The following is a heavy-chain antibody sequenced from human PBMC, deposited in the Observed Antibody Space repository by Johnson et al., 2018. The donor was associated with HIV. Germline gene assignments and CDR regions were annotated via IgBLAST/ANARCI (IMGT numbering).Heavy chain of an antibody. CDR2: INWNGGNI. D-gene: IGHD1-26*01. J-gene: IGHJ3*02. CDR1: GFTFSDYY. V-gene: IGHV3-20*04. Sequence: VQLLESGGGLVQPGESLRLSCAASGFTFSDYYMSWIRQAPGKGLEWVSGINWNGGNIGYADSVKGRFTISRDNAKNSLYLQMNSLRAEDTALYYCANEPSLSGSYRIPLFDIWGQGTMVTVSS. CDR3: ANEPSLSGSYRIPLFDI.